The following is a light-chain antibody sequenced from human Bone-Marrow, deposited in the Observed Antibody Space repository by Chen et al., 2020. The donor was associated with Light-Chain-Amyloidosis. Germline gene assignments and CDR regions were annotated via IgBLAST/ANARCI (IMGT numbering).Light chain of an antibody. CDR1: SSHAGSYKF. CDR3: VSYGSGSDWR. J-gene: IGLJ3*02. Sequence: QSALTQPASVSGSPGQSITISCTGTSSHAGSYKFFSWYQHHPGKVPKLLIYEDNKRPPGIPNRLSGSKAGTTASLRIVGLETDDEATYYCVSYGSGSDWRFGGGTNLTVL. V-gene: IGLV2-23*01. CDR2: EDN.